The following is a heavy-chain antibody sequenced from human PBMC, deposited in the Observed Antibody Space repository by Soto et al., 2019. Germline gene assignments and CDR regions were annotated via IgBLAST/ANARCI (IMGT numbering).Heavy chain of an antibody. D-gene: IGHD6-6*01. CDR2: IYYSGST. J-gene: IGHJ4*02. Sequence: PSETLSLTCTVSGGSISSGGYYWSWIRQHPGKGLEWIGYIYYSGSTYYNPSLKSRVTISLDTSKNQFSLKLSSVTAADTAVYYCASLLYSSSSYYFDYWGQGTLVTVSS. CDR1: GGSISSGGYY. V-gene: IGHV4-31*03. CDR3: ASLLYSSSSYYFDY.